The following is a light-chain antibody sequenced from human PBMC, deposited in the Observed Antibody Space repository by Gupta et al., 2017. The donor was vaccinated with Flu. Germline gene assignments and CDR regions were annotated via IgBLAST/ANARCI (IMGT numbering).Light chain of an antibody. V-gene: IGKV2-28*01. J-gene: IGKJ1*01. CDR2: LGS. Sequence: DIVMTQSPLSLLVTPGEPASISCRSSQSLLHSNGYNYLDWYLQKPGQSPQLLIYLGSNRASGVPDRFSGSGSGTDFTLKISRVEAEDVGVHYCMQALQTPPAWTFGQGTKVEIK. CDR1: QSLLHSNGYNY. CDR3: MQALQTPPAWT.